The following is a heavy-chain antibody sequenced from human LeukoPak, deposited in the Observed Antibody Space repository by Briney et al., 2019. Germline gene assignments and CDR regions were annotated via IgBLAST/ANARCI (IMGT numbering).Heavy chain of an antibody. J-gene: IGHJ3*02. CDR2: IYYSGST. CDR1: GGSISSSSYY. D-gene: IGHD3-9*01. V-gene: IGHV4-39*01. Sequence: SETLSLTCTVSGGSISSSSYYWGWIRQPPGKGLEWIGSIYYSGSTYYNPSLKSRVTISVDTSKNQFSLELSSVTAADTAVYYCVRQGANYDILTGYSARDAFDIWGQGTMVTVSS. CDR3: VRQGANYDILTGYSARDAFDI.